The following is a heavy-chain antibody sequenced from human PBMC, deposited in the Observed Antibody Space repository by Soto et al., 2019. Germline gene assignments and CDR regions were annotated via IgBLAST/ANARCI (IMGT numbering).Heavy chain of an antibody. Sequence: SETLSLTCTVSCGSISSYYWSWIRQPPGKGLEWIGYIYYSGSTNYNPSLKSRVTISVDTSKNQFTLKLSSVTAADTAVYYCARVVGYYYDSSGYPSGWFDPWGQGTLVTVSS. D-gene: IGHD3-22*01. J-gene: IGHJ5*02. V-gene: IGHV4-59*01. CDR3: ARVVGYYYDSSGYPSGWFDP. CDR1: CGSISSYY. CDR2: IYYSGST.